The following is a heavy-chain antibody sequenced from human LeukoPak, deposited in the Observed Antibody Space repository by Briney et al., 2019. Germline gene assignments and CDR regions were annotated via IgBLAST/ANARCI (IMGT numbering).Heavy chain of an antibody. Sequence: GGSLRLSCAASGFTFSSYEMNWVRQAPGKGLEWVSYISSSGSTIYYADSVKGRFTISRDNAKNSLYLQMNSLRAEDTAVYYCARDPDSSGYYWDAFDIWGQGTMVTVSS. J-gene: IGHJ3*02. CDR1: GFTFSSYE. CDR2: ISSSGSTI. D-gene: IGHD3-22*01. V-gene: IGHV3-48*03. CDR3: ARDPDSSGYYWDAFDI.